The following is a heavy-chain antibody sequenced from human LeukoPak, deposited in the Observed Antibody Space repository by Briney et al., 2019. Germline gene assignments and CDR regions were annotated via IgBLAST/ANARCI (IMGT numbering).Heavy chain of an antibody. V-gene: IGHV5-51*01. CDR2: IYSGDSDT. Sequence: GESLKISCKGSGYSFSTYWIGWVRQMPGKGLEGMGIIYSGDSDTSYSPSFQGQVTISADKSISTAYLQWSSLKASHTAMYYCARLPRGDWEDNWFDPWGQGTLVTVSS. J-gene: IGHJ5*02. D-gene: IGHD2-21*02. CDR3: ARLPRGDWEDNWFDP. CDR1: GYSFSTYW.